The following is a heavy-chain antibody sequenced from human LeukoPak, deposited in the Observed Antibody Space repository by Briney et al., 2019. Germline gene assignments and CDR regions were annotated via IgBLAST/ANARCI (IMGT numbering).Heavy chain of an antibody. D-gene: IGHD1-20*01. Sequence: SETLSLTCTVSGGSISYFYWSWLRQPAGKGLEWLGRIYTSGSTNYNPSLKSRVTMSVDTSKNQFSLKLNSVTAADTAVYFCARGSISGTRIYYYYYLDVWGKGTTVTISS. V-gene: IGHV4-4*07. CDR3: ARGSISGTRIYYYYYLDV. J-gene: IGHJ6*03. CDR2: IYTSGST. CDR1: GGSISYFY.